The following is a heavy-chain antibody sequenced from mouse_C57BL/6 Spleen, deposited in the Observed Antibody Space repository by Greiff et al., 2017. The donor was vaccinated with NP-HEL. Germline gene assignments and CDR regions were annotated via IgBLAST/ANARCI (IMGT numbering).Heavy chain of an antibody. V-gene: IGHV14-2*01. CDR3: ARWGDAY. J-gene: IGHJ3*01. CDR1: GFNIKDYY. CDR2: IDPEDGET. Sequence: VHVKQSGAELVKPGASVKLSCTASGFNIKDYYMHWVKQRTEQGLAWIGRIDPEDGETKYAPKFQGKATITADQSSNTAYLQLSILTSEDTAVYYCARWGDAYWGQGTLVTVSA.